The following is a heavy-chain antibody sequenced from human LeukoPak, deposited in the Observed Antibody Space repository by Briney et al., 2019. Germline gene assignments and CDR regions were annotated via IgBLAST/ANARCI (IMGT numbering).Heavy chain of an antibody. J-gene: IGHJ3*02. D-gene: IGHD6-19*01. CDR1: GYTFTGSY. Sequence: GASVKVSCKASGYTFTGSYLHWVRQAPGQGLEWMGWMNPNSGNTGYAQKFQGRATMTTDTSTSTADMELRSLRSDDTAVYYCARGLQENLAWLKAFSAFDIWGQGTMVTVSS. CDR2: MNPNSGNT. V-gene: IGHV1-8*02. CDR3: ARGLQENLAWLKAFSAFDI.